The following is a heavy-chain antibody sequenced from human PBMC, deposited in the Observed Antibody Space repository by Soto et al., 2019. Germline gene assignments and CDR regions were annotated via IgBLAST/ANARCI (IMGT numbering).Heavy chain of an antibody. Sequence: GGSLRLSCAASGFTFSSYAMSWVRQAPGKGLEWVSAISGSGGSTYYADSGKGRFTISRDNSKNTLYLQMNSLRAEDTAVYYCAKTGDIVVVPAAMAFDYWGQGTLVTVSS. CDR2: ISGSGGST. J-gene: IGHJ4*02. CDR1: GFTFSSYA. D-gene: IGHD2-2*01. CDR3: AKTGDIVVVPAAMAFDY. V-gene: IGHV3-23*01.